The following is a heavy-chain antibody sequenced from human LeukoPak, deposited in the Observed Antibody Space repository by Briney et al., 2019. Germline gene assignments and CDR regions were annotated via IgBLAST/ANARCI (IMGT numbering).Heavy chain of an antibody. D-gene: IGHD3-9*01. CDR1: GYSISSGYY. V-gene: IGHV4-38-2*01. CDR2: IYYTEST. J-gene: IGHJ4*02. Sequence: SETLSLTCDVSGYSISSGYYWGWIRQPPGKGLDWIGSIYYTESTYYNPSLKSRLTISFDTSKSQFSLKLSSVTAADTAVYYCARLVWVVRYDILTGYYTFDYWGQGTLVTVSS. CDR3: ARLVWVVRYDILTGYYTFDY.